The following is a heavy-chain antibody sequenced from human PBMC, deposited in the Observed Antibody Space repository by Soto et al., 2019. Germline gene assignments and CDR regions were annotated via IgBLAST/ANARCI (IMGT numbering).Heavy chain of an antibody. CDR2: IYYSGST. J-gene: IGHJ3*02. CDR1: GGSINSGTYY. D-gene: IGHD6-19*01. CDR3: ARDRGGYNNGWGAFDM. Sequence: QVQLQESGPGLVKPSQTLSLTCTVSGGSINSGTYYWSWIRQHPGKGLEWIGYIYYSGSTYYNPSLKSRVTITVDTSKNQFSLKLSSVAAADTAVYYCARDRGGYNNGWGAFDMWGQGTMVTVSS. V-gene: IGHV4-31*03.